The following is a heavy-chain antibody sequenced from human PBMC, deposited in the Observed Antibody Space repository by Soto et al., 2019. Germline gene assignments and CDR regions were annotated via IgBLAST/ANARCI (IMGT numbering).Heavy chain of an antibody. D-gene: IGHD1-26*01. CDR3: ALALGPTTGLDY. CDR1: GASTVSHYH. CDR2: IFNSGTT. Sequence: QVQLQESGPGLVKPSPTLSLTCSVSGASTVSHYHWTWIRQPPGKGLEWMGYIFNSGTTFYNPSLTSRLSISMDTSANHFSLDLRSVTAADTAVYYCALALGPTTGLDYWCQGTLVTVSS. J-gene: IGHJ4*02. V-gene: IGHV4-31*02.